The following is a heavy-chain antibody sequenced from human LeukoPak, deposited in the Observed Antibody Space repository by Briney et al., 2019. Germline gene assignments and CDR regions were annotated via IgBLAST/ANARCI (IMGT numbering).Heavy chain of an antibody. CDR3: ARRRGHSSSWYADDAFDI. Sequence: ASVKVSCKASGYTFTGYYMHWVRQAPGQGLEWMGWINPNSGGTNYAQKFQGWVTMTRDTSISTAYMELSRLRSDDTAVYHCARRRGHSSSWYADDAFDIWGQGTMVTVSS. J-gene: IGHJ3*02. CDR1: GYTFTGYY. CDR2: INPNSGGT. D-gene: IGHD6-13*01. V-gene: IGHV1-2*04.